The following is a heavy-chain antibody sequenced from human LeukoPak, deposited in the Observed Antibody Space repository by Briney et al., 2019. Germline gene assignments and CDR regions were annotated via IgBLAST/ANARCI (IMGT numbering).Heavy chain of an antibody. V-gene: IGHV1-46*01. J-gene: IGHJ4*02. CDR1: GYTFTNNY. CDR3: ARDQEGFDY. CDR2: IYPRDGST. Sequence: ASVKVSCKASGYTFTNNYLHWVLQAPGQGLEWMGMIYPRDGSTSYAQNFQGRVTVTRDTSTTTVHMELRGLRSEDTAVYYCARDQEGFDYWGQGTVVTVSS.